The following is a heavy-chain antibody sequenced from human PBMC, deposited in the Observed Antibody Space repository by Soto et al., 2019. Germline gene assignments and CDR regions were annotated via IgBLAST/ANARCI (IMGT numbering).Heavy chain of an antibody. CDR2: IYTSGST. J-gene: IGHJ6*02. D-gene: IGHD2-2*01. V-gene: IGHV4-4*07. CDR1: GGSISSYY. CDR3: AREPRDIVVVPASQYGMDV. Sequence: SETLSLTCTVSGGSISSYYWSWIRQPAGKGLEWTGRIYTSGSTNYNPSLKSRVTMSVDTYKNQFSLKLSSVTAADTAVYYCAREPRDIVVVPASQYGMDVWGQGTTVTVSS.